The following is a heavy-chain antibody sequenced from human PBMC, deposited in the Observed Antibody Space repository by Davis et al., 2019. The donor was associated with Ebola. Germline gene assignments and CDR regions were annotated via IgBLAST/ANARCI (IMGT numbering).Heavy chain of an antibody. J-gene: IGHJ5*02. CDR1: GGSISNYY. V-gene: IGHV4-59*08. CDR3: ARHKGLDP. Sequence: MPSETLSLTCTVSGGSISNYYWSWIRQPPGKGLEWIGNIYYSGSTNYNPSLESRVTISVDTSKNQFSLKLSSVTAADTAVYYCARHKGLDPWGQGTLVTVSS. CDR2: IYYSGST.